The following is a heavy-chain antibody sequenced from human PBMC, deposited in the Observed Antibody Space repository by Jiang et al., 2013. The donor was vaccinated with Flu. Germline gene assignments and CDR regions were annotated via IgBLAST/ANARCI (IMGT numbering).Heavy chain of an antibody. J-gene: IGHJ4*02. D-gene: IGHD4-17*01. CDR1: GGSISSYY. Sequence: GSGLVKPSETLSLTCTVSGGSISSYYWSWIRQPPGKGLEWIGYIYYSGSTNYNPSLKSRVTISVDTSKNQFSLKLSSVTAADTAVYYCAAGDYPFFDYWGQGTLVTVSS. CDR3: AAGDYPFFDY. V-gene: IGHV4-59*01. CDR2: IYYSGST.